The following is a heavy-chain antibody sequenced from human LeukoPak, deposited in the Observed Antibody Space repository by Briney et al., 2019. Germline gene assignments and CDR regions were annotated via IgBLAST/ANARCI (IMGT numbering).Heavy chain of an antibody. D-gene: IGHD3-10*01. V-gene: IGHV4-34*01. CDR2: INHSGST. CDR3: ARANYSSGSYNI. J-gene: IGHJ3*02. Sequence: SETLSLTCAVYGGSFSGYYWSWIRQPPGKGLEWIGEINHSGSTNYNPSLKSRVTILVDTSKNQFSLKLSSVTAADTAVHYCARANYSSGSYNIWGQGTMVTVSS. CDR1: GGSFSGYY.